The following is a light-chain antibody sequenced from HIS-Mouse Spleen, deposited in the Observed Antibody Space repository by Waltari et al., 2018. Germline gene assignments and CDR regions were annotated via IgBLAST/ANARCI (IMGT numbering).Light chain of an antibody. J-gene: IGKJ5*01. V-gene: IGKV3-11*01. CDR1: QSVSSY. CDR3: QQRSNWRIT. Sequence: EIVLTQSPATLSLSPGERATLSCRASQSVSSYLAWYQQKPGQAPRPLIYDASNRATGIPARFSGSGSGTDFTLTISSLEPEDFAVYYCQQRSNWRITFGQGTRLEIK. CDR2: DAS.